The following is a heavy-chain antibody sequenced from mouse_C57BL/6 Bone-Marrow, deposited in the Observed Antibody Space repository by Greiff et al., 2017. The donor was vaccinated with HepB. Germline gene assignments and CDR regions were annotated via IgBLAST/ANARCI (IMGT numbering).Heavy chain of an antibody. Sequence: QVQLKQSGAELARPGASVKLSCKASGYTFTSYGISWVKQRTGQGLEWIGEIYPRNGNTYYNEKFKGKATLTADKSSSTAYMELRSLTSEDSAVYFCARPGSARYFDYWGQGTTLTVSS. J-gene: IGHJ2*01. V-gene: IGHV1-81*01. D-gene: IGHD6-1*01. CDR3: ARPGSARYFDY. CDR2: IYPRNGNT. CDR1: GYTFTSYG.